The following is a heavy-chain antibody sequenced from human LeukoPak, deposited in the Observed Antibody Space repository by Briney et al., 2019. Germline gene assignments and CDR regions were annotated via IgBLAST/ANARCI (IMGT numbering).Heavy chain of an antibody. CDR3: AKLTNIANFDY. D-gene: IGHD6-13*01. Sequence: GGSLRLSCVGSGFTFSSYWMSWVRQAPGKGLEWVSAISGSGGSTYYADSVKGRFTISRDNSKNTLYLQMNSLRAEDTAVYYCAKLTNIANFDYWGQGTLVTVSS. CDR1: GFTFSSYW. J-gene: IGHJ4*02. CDR2: ISGSGGST. V-gene: IGHV3-23*01.